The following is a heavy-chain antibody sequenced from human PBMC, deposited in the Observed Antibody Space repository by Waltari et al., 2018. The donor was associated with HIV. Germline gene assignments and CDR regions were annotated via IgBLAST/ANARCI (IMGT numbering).Heavy chain of an antibody. CDR3: AREDLLYCGGDCYPGDY. Sequence: QVQLVESGGGVVQPGRSLRLSCAASGFTFSSYGMHWVRQAPGKGWEWVAVIWYDGSNKYYADSVKGRFTISRDNSKNTLYLQMNSLRAEDTAVYYCAREDLLYCGGDCYPGDYWGQGTLVTVSS. D-gene: IGHD2-21*02. CDR2: IWYDGSNK. V-gene: IGHV3-33*01. CDR1: GFTFSSYG. J-gene: IGHJ4*02.